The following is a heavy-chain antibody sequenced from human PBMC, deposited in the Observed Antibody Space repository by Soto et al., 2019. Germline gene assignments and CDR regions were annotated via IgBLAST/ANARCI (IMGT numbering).Heavy chain of an antibody. D-gene: IGHD3-10*01. CDR3: ARGGANSGANYTGPSAYDL. Sequence: QVQLVQSGAGVKKPGASVAVSWKASGVTFNGYGISWVRQAAGQGLEWMVGTVPVFDTSKYAPRFQGSVTRTADKSPRTAYRERSSVRPEDTAIDFSARGGANSGANYTGPSAYDLRGQGTRV. V-gene: IGHV1-69*06. CDR2: TVPVFDTS. CDR1: GVTFNGYG. J-gene: IGHJ3*01.